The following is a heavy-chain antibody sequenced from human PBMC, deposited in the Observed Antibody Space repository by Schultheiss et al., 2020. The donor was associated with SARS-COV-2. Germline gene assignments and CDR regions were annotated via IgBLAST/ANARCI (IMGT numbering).Heavy chain of an antibody. V-gene: IGHV3-33*01. CDR2: IWYDGSKK. J-gene: IGHJ4*02. CDR3: VRDRYDLGF. D-gene: IGHD3-3*01. CDR1: GFTFTSFG. Sequence: GGSLRLSCAASGFTFTSFGMHWVRQAPGKGLGWVAVIWYDGSKKYFADSVKGRFTISRDNAKNSLYLQMNSLRAEDTALYYCVRDRYDLGFWGQGTLVTVSS.